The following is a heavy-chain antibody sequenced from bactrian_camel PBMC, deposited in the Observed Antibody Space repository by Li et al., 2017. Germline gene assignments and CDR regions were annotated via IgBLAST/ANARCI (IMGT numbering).Heavy chain of an antibody. Sequence: VQLVESGGGSVQPGGSLRLSCAASAFSFGTYCMGWFRQAPGKEREGVAAFDADGSTSYADSVKGRFTISKDNAKNTLYLQMNSLKPEDTAMYYCAAVARWYGRDRLSSRRYQYLGQGTQVTVS. CDR2: FDADGST. CDR1: AFSFGTYC. CDR3: AAVARWYGRDRLSSRRYQY. D-gene: IGHD5*01. V-gene: IGHV3S26*01. J-gene: IGHJ4*01.